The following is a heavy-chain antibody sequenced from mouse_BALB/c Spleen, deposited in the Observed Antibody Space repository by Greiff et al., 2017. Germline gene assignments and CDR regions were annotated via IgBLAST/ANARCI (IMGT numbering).Heavy chain of an antibody. CDR2: ISYDGSN. V-gene: IGHV3-6*02. Sequence: EVKLVESGPGLVKPSQSLSLTCSVTGYSITSGYYWNWIRQFPGNKLEWMGYISYDGSNNYNPSLKNRISITRDTSKNQFFLKLNSVTTEDTATYYCAIYGTAWFAYWGQGTLVTVSA. J-gene: IGHJ3*01. CDR1: GYSITSGYY. CDR3: AIYGTAWFAY. D-gene: IGHD1-1*01.